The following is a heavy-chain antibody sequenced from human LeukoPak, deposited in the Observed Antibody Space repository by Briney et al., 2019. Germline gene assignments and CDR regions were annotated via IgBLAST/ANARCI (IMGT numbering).Heavy chain of an antibody. D-gene: IGHD2-15*01. V-gene: IGHV3-53*01. J-gene: IGHJ4*02. CDR2: IYSGGST. CDR3: ARGVVVAARFDY. CDR1: GFTVSSNY. Sequence: PGGSLRLSCAASGFTVSSNYMSWVRQAPGKGLEWVSVIYSGGSTYYADSVKGRFIISRDDSKNTLYLQMNSLRAEDTAVYYCARGVVVAARFDYWGQGTLVTVSS.